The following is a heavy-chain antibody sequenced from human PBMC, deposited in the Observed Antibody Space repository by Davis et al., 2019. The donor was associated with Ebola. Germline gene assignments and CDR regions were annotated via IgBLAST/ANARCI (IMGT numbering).Heavy chain of an antibody. CDR3: ARAGSFWGGYNNFDY. D-gene: IGHD3-3*01. V-gene: IGHV4-31*03. CDR2: IYYSGST. J-gene: IGHJ4*02. Sequence: MPSETLSLTCTVSGGSISTSSDYWGWIRQHPGKGLECIGNIYYSGSTYYNLSLKSRVIISVDTSKNQFSLKLSSVTAADTAVYYCARAGSFWGGYNNFDYWGQGTLVTVSS. CDR1: GGSISTSSDY.